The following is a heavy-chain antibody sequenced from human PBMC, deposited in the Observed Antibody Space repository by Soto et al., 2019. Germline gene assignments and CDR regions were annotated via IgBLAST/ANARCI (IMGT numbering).Heavy chain of an antibody. CDR1: GFTFSNAW. CDR3: TTYDIVVVVAATYYYYMDV. J-gene: IGHJ6*03. D-gene: IGHD2-15*01. CDR2: IKSKTDGGTT. V-gene: IGHV3-15*01. Sequence: GGSLRLSCAASGFTFSNAWMSWVRQAPGKGLEWVGRIKSKTDGGTTDYAAPVKGRFTISRDDSKNTLYLQMNSLKTEDTAVFYCTTYDIVVVVAATYYYYMDVWGKGTTVTVSS.